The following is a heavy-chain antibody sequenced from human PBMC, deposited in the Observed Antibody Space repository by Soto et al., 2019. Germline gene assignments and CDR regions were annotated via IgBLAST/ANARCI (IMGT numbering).Heavy chain of an antibody. CDR2: IKSKTDGGTI. J-gene: IGHJ3*01. CDR1: GFTFNNAW. Sequence: EVQLVESGGGLVEPGGSLRLSCAASGFTFNNAWMNWVRQVPGKGLEWVGRIKSKTDGGTIDYAAPVKGRFTISRDDSKNTVYRQMNSLKIEDTAVYYCRSLPKFGESAFDVWGQGTMVTVSS. CDR3: RSLPKFGESAFDV. V-gene: IGHV3-15*07. D-gene: IGHD3-10*01.